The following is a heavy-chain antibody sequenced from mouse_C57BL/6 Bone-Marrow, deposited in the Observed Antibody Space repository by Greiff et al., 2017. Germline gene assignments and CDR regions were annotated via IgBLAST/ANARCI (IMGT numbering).Heavy chain of an antibody. D-gene: IGHD2-1*01. CDR1: GYTFTDYY. CDR3: ARNYGNYGYWYFDV. J-gene: IGHJ1*03. CDR2: INPNNGGT. Sequence: EVKLQQSGPELVKPGASVKISCKASGYTFTDYYMNWVKQSHGKSLEWIGDINPNNGGTSYNQKCKGKATLTVDKSSSTAYMELRSLTSEDYAVYYCARNYGNYGYWYFDVWGTGTTVTVPS. V-gene: IGHV1-26*01.